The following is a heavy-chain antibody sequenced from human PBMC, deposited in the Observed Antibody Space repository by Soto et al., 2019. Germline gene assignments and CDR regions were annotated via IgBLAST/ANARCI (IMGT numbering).Heavy chain of an antibody. CDR1: GGTFKIFT. CDR2: IIPIFETA. Sequence: VKVSSSASGGTFKIFTFTWVRQAPGQGLEWMGGIIPIFETANYAQKFQDRVTITADESTSTVYMELSSLRSADTAVYYCATKGVSGWFFDYWGQGTVVTVSS. CDR3: ATKGVSGWFFDY. D-gene: IGHD6-19*01. J-gene: IGHJ4*02. V-gene: IGHV1-69*13.